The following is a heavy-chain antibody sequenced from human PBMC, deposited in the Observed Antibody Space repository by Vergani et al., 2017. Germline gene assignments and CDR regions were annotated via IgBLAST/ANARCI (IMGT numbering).Heavy chain of an antibody. CDR1: GFTFSSYW. Sequence: EVQLVESGGGLVQPGGSLRLSCAASGFTFSSYWMSWVRQAPGKGLEWVANIKQEGSEKYYVDSVKGRFTISGDNAKNSLYLQMNSLRAEDTAVYYCARVPGYSYGPILDYWGQGTLVTVSS. D-gene: IGHD5-18*01. J-gene: IGHJ4*02. CDR2: IKQEGSEK. V-gene: IGHV3-7*01. CDR3: ARVPGYSYGPILDY.